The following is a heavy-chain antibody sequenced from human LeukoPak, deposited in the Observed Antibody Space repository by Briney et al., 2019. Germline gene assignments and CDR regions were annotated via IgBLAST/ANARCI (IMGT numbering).Heavy chain of an antibody. J-gene: IGHJ3*02. CDR3: AKDPNGDYIGTFDI. V-gene: IGHV3-23*01. D-gene: IGHD4-17*01. Sequence: PGGSLRLSCAASGFTFSSYAMSWVRQAPGKGLEWVSSISGGGGSTQYAASVQGRFTISRDNSKNTLYLQMNSLRPDDTAVYYCAKDPNGDYIGTFDIWGQGTMVTVSS. CDR1: GFTFSSYA. CDR2: ISGGGGST.